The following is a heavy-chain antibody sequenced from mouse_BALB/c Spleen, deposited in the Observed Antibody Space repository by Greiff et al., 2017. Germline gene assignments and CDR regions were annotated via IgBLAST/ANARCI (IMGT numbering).Heavy chain of an antibody. J-gene: IGHJ4*01. V-gene: IGHV5-17*02. CDR3: ARGGRYYAMDY. CDR1: GFTFSSFG. CDR2: ISSGSSTI. Sequence: EVKLMESGGGLVQPGGSRKLSCAASGFTFSSFGMHWVRQAPEKGLEWVAYISSGSSTIYYADTVKGRFTISRDNPKNTLFLQMTSLRSEDTAMYYCARGGRYYAMDYWGQGTSVTVSS.